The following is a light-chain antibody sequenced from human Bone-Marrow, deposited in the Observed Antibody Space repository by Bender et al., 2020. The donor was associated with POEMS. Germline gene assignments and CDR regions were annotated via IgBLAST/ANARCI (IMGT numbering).Light chain of an antibody. CDR3: SSYAGSNNWV. J-gene: IGLJ3*02. CDR2: EVS. CDR1: SSDVGGYSY. V-gene: IGLV2-8*01. Sequence: QSALTQPPSASGSPGQSVTLSCTGTSSDVGGYSYVSWYQQHPGKAPKLMIYEVSKRPSGVPDRFSGSKSGNTASLTVSGLQDEDEADYYCSSYAGSNNWVFGGGTKLTVL.